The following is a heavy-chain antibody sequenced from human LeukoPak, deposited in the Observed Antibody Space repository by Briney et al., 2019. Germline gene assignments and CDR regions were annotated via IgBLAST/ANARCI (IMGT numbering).Heavy chain of an antibody. Sequence: ASVKVSCKASGYTFTSYDINWVRQATGQGLEWMGWMNPNSGNTGYAQKFQGRATMTRNTSISTAYMELSSLRSEDTAVYYCARTYYYGSGSYYRELYYFDYWGQGTLVTVSS. CDR2: MNPNSGNT. CDR3: ARTYYYGSGSYYRELYYFDY. V-gene: IGHV1-8*01. J-gene: IGHJ4*02. CDR1: GYTFTSYD. D-gene: IGHD3-10*01.